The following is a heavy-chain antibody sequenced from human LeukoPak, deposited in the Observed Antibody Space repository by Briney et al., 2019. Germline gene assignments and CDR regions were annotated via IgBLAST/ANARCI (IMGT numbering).Heavy chain of an antibody. CDR1: GFTFSSYG. CDR3: AKERYCSGGSCLDY. V-gene: IGHV3-33*06. D-gene: IGHD2-15*01. Sequence: PGGSLRLSCAACGFTFSSYGMHWVRQAPGKGLEWVAVIWYDGSNKYYADSVKGRFTISRDNSKNTLYLQMNSLRAEDTAVYYCAKERYCSGGSCLDYWGQGTLVTVSS. CDR2: IWYDGSNK. J-gene: IGHJ4*02.